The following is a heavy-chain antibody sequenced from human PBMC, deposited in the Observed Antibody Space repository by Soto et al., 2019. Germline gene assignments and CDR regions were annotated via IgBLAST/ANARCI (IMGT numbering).Heavy chain of an antibody. J-gene: IGHJ3*02. CDR2: IWYDGSNK. CDR1: GFTFSSYG. CDR3: ATSVSSYGSGSYYKAFDI. Sequence: GGSLRLSCAASGFTFSSYGMHWVRQAPGKGLEWVAVIWYDGSNKYYADSVKGRFTISRDNSKNTLYLQMNSLRAKDTAVYYCATSVSSYGSGSYYKAFDIWGQGTMVTVSS. D-gene: IGHD3-10*01. V-gene: IGHV3-33*01.